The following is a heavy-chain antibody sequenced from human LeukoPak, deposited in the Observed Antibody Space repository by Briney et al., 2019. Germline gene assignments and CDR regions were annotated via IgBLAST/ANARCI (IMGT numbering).Heavy chain of an antibody. CDR2: IYSGST. V-gene: IGHV3-53*01. CDR3: ARDNYYDSSGYLFPEYYFDY. CDR1: GFTVTSNS. J-gene: IGHJ4*02. Sequence: VSLRLSCTGSGFTVTSNSMSWVRQAPGKGLERVSFIYSGSTHYADSVKGRFTISRDNSKNTPYLQMSRLRSEDTAVYYCARDNYYDSSGYLFPEYYFDYWGQGTLVTVSS. D-gene: IGHD3-22*01.